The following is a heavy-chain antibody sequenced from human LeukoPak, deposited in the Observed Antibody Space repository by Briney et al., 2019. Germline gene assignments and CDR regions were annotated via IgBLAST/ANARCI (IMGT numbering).Heavy chain of an antibody. D-gene: IGHD3-9*01. CDR2: ISNSGNYI. Sequence: AGGSLRLSCAASGFTFSSYSMNWVRQAPGKGLEWVSSISNSGNYIYYADSVKGRFTISRDNAKNSLYLQMNSLRAEDTAVYYCARMDLTGYGIDYWGQGTLVTVSS. V-gene: IGHV3-21*01. J-gene: IGHJ4*02. CDR3: ARMDLTGYGIDY. CDR1: GFTFSSYS.